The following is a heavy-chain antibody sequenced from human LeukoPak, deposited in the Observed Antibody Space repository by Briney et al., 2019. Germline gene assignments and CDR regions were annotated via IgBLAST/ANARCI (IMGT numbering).Heavy chain of an antibody. CDR1: GFTFSSYW. Sequence: TGGSLRLSCAASGFTFSSYWMSWVRQAPGKGLEWVANIKEDGSEKNYVDSVKGRFTISRDNSKNTLYLQMISLRVEDTAIYYCAKDRIVMSGFFDYWGQGTLVTVSS. CDR3: AKDRIVMSGFFDY. D-gene: IGHD6-19*01. V-gene: IGHV3-7*03. J-gene: IGHJ4*02. CDR2: IKEDGSEK.